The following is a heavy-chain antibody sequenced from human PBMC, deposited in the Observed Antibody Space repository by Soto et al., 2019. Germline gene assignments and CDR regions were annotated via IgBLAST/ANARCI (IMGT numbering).Heavy chain of an antibody. J-gene: IGHJ5*02. Sequence: SETLSLTCGVYAGSFSGYYWSWIRQSPGKGLEWIAEISHTGTTNYNPSLKSRVSVSVDTSKNQFSLKLTSVTAADTAVYYCARGHGVSVPGTGNWFDPWGQGTLVTVSS. V-gene: IGHV4-34*01. CDR2: ISHTGTT. CDR1: AGSFSGYY. D-gene: IGHD2-8*02. CDR3: ARGHGVSVPGTGNWFDP.